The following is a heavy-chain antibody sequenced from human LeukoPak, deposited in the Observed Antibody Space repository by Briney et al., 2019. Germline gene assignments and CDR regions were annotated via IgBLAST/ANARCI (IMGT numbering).Heavy chain of an antibody. CDR2: ISGSGGST. CDR1: GFTFSSYA. Sequence: GGSLRLSCAASGFTFSSYAVSWVRQAPGKGLEWVSGISGSGGSTYYADSVKGRFTISRDNSKNTVYLQMNSLRAEDTAVYYCAKVLRSGELLGFGYWGQGTLVTVSS. D-gene: IGHD3-16*01. CDR3: AKVLRSGELLGFGY. V-gene: IGHV3-23*01. J-gene: IGHJ4*02.